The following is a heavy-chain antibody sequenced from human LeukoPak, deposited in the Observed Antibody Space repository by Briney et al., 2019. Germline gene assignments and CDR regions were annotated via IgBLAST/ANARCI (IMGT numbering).Heavy chain of an antibody. CDR2: INTDGSET. V-gene: IGHV3-7*01. CDR3: ARDPAAWDY. Sequence: PGGSLRLSCAASGFTFSASWMSWVRQAPGKGLEWVANINTDGSETYYVDSVRGWFTISRDNAKKSLYLQMDSLSEADTAIYYCARDPAAWDYWGQGTLVTVSP. CDR1: GFTFSASW. D-gene: IGHD6-13*01. J-gene: IGHJ4*02.